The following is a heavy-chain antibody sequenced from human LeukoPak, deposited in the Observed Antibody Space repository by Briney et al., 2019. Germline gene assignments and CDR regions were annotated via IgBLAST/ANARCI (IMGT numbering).Heavy chain of an antibody. CDR1: GGTFSSYA. CDR3: ARDWGGGRYCSNDY. Sequence: ASVKVSCKASGGTFSSYAISWVRQAPGQGLEWMGGIIPIFGTANYAQKFQGRVTITADKSTSTAYMELSSLRSEDTAVYYCARDWGGGRYCSNDYWGQGTLVTVSS. V-gene: IGHV1-69*06. J-gene: IGHJ4*02. CDR2: IIPIFGTA. D-gene: IGHD3-16*02.